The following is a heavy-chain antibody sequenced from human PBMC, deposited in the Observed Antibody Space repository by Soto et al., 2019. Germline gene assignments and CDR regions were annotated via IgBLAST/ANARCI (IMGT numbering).Heavy chain of an antibody. Sequence: QVQLVKSGAEVKMPGASVKVSCQASGYIFTINGISWVRQAPGQGLEWLGWISANRGNTNDAQNIQDRVILTTKTPAATAYMELRSLISDDTAVYYCARDLNHGLNNWGQGTLVTVSS. D-gene: IGHD4-17*01. CDR1: GYIFTING. J-gene: IGHJ4*02. V-gene: IGHV1-18*01. CDR3: ARDLNHGLNN. CDR2: ISANRGNT.